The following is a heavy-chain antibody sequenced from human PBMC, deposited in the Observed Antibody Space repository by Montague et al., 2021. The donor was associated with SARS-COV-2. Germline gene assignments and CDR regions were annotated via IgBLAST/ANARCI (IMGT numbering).Heavy chain of an antibody. Sequence: SDSLSPTHTLSGRSISSNNYYWDWIRQPPGKGLEWIGSIYDSGSTYYNPSLKSRVTISVDTSKNHFSLKLNSVTAADTAVYYCARRGRKLLPVATTIGGFDIWGQGTMVSVSS. CDR1: GRSISSNNYY. D-gene: IGHD5-12*01. V-gene: IGHV4-39*02. CDR3: ARRGRKLLPVATTIGGFDI. J-gene: IGHJ3*02. CDR2: IYDSGST.